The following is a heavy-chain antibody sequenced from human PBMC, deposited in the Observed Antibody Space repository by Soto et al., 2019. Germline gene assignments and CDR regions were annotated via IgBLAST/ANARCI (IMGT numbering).Heavy chain of an antibody. Sequence: NISCQGSGYNFASYGIGWVRQMPGKGLEWMGLIYLGDSDTRYSPSFQGQVTISADKSISTAYLQWSSLKASDTAMYYCARKSSGSSSSLYYWGQGTLVTVSS. J-gene: IGHJ4*02. CDR1: GYNFASYG. V-gene: IGHV5-51*01. D-gene: IGHD3-10*01. CDR2: IYLGDSDT. CDR3: ARKSSGSSSSLYY.